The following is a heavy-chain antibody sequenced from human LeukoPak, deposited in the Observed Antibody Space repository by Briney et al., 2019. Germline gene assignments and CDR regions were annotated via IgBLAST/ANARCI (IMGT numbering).Heavy chain of an antibody. V-gene: IGHV3-7*03. CDR1: GFTFTTYW. CDR3: ARVLVGPTASDI. Sequence: PGGSLRLSCGASGFTFTTYWMNWVRQAPGKGLEWVANIKQDGSETYYVDSVKGRFTISRDNAKNSLYLQMSNLRAEDTAVYYCARVLVGPTASDIWGQGTMVIVFS. J-gene: IGHJ3*02. D-gene: IGHD1-26*01. CDR2: IKQDGSET.